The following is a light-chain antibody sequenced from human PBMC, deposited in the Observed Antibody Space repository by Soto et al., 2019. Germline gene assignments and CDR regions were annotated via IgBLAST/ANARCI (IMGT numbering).Light chain of an antibody. CDR2: KAS. CDR1: QSISNW. CDR3: QQYDSYSVT. J-gene: IGKJ1*01. V-gene: IGKV1-5*03. Sequence: DIQMTQSPSTLSASVGDRIRITCRASQSISNWLAWYQQKPGKAPKLLIYKASTLEGGVPSRFSGSGFGTEFTLTISSLQPDDFATYYCQQYDSYSVTFGQGTKVEIK.